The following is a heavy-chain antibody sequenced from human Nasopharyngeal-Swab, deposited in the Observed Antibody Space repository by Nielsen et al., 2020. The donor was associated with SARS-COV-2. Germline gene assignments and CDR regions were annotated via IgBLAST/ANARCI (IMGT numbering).Heavy chain of an antibody. CDR1: GTSFSGYY. CDR3: ARDHYYDSSGYYPFHKRYYYGMDV. D-gene: IGHD3-22*01. CDR2: INHSGST. J-gene: IGHJ6*02. Sequence: SETLSLTCAVYGTSFSGYYWTWIRQPPGKGLEWIGAINHSGSTNYNPSPKSRVTISVDTSKNQFSLKLTSVTAADTAVYYCARDHYYDSSGYYPFHKRYYYGMDVWGQGTTVTVSS. V-gene: IGHV4-34*01.